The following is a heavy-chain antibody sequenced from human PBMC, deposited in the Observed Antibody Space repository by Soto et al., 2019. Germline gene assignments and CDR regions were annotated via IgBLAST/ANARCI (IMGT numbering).Heavy chain of an antibody. CDR2: FDTENGER. CDR1: VYTLSDLF. D-gene: IGHD2-21*01. CDR3: KPDDRISLTPRVY. V-gene: IGHV1-24*01. J-gene: IGHJ4*02. Sequence: ASVKVSFKDSVYTLSDLFMQWVRPAPAKVLDCMVGFDTENGERIYAQKFQGRVTTTVVTSVDTGSMEPSSLTSEDTAVYFCKPDDRISLTPRVYWGQGPLVNLSS.